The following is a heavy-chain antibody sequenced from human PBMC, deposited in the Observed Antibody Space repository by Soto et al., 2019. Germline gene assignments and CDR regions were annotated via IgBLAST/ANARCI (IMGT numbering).Heavy chain of an antibody. Sequence: QVQLVQSGAEVKKPGASVKVSCKASGYTFTSYDINWVRQATGQGLEWMGGMNPNSGNTGYAQKFQGRVTMTRNTSISTAYMELRSLRSEDTAVYYGARWPDGYYYYGMDVWGQGTTVTVSS. CDR1: GYTFTSYD. V-gene: IGHV1-8*01. J-gene: IGHJ6*02. CDR2: MNPNSGNT. CDR3: ARWPDGYYYYGMDV.